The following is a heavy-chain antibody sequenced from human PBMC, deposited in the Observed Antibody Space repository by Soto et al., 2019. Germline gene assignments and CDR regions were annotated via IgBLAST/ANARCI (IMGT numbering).Heavy chain of an antibody. Sequence: EVQLLESGGGLVQPGGSLRLSCAASGFTFSNYAMRWVRQAPGKGLEWVAAVSGSGGAAYYADSVKGRFTISRDNAKNTMSLAMNSLRADYSAVYYCAKGWSSSAWDSHYFDSWGQGIRVTVSS. V-gene: IGHV3-23*01. J-gene: IGHJ4*02. CDR3: AKGWSSSAWDSHYFDS. D-gene: IGHD3-3*01. CDR2: VSGSGGAA. CDR1: GFTFSNYA.